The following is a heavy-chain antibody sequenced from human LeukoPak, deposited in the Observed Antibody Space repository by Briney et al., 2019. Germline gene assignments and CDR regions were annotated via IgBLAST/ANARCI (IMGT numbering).Heavy chain of an antibody. D-gene: IGHD4-23*01. CDR3: ARYFDYGGNSRVFQH. V-gene: IGHV4-38-2*02. J-gene: IGHJ1*01. CDR2: IYHSGRT. CDR1: GYSISSGYY. Sequence: SVTLSLTCTVSGYSISSGYYWDWIRQPPGKGLEWIGCIYHSGRTYYNPSLKSRVTISVDTSKNQFSLKMSSVTAADTAVYFCARYFDYGGNSRVFQHWGQGTLVTVSS.